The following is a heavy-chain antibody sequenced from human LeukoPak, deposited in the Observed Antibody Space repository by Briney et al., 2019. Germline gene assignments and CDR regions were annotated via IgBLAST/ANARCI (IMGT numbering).Heavy chain of an antibody. D-gene: IGHD6-13*01. J-gene: IGHJ4*02. CDR3: AREAAAGTWFDY. CDR1: GGSISSYY. Sequence: SETLSLTCTVSGGSISSYYWSWIRQPPGKGLEWIGYIYYSGSTNYNPSLKSRVTISVDKSKNQFSLKLSSVTAADTAVYYCAREAAAGTWFDYWGQGTLVTVSS. V-gene: IGHV4-59*12. CDR2: IYYSGST.